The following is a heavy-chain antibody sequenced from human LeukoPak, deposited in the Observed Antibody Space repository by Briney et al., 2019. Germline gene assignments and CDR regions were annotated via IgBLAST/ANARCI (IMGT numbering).Heavy chain of an antibody. CDR3: ARDIVATTEDY. CDR1: GFTFSSYW. D-gene: IGHD5-12*01. CDR2: INNDGSGT. Sequence: PGGSLRLSCAASGFTFSSYWMHWVRQAPGKGPVWVSRINNDGSGTTYADSVKGRFTISRDNAKNSLYLQMNSLRAEDTAVYYCARDIVATTEDYWGQGTLVTVSS. V-gene: IGHV3-74*01. J-gene: IGHJ4*02.